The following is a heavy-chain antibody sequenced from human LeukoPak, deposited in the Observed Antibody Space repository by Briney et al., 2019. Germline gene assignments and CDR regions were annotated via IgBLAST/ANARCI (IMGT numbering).Heavy chain of an antibody. J-gene: IGHJ4*02. V-gene: IGHV4-59*08. CDR1: GGSFSSYY. Sequence: SETLSLTCTVSGGSFSSYYWSWIRQPPGQGLEWIGYIYYSGSTDYNPSLKSRVTISVDTSKNQFSLKLSSVTAADTAVYYCARGMTAIQDIDYWGQGTLVTVSS. CDR3: ARGMTAIQDIDY. CDR2: IYYSGST. D-gene: IGHD2-21*02.